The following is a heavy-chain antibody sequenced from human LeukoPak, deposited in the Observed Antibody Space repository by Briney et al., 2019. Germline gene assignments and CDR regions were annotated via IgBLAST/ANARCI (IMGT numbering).Heavy chain of an antibody. Sequence: ASVKVSCKASGYTFTGYYMHWVRQAPGQGLEWMGWINPNSGGTNYAQKFQGRVTMTRDTSISTAYMELSRLRSDDTAAYYCARSPDMYYYYYMDVWGKGTTVTVSS. D-gene: IGHD2-15*01. J-gene: IGHJ6*03. V-gene: IGHV1-2*02. CDR3: ARSPDMYYYYYMDV. CDR2: INPNSGGT. CDR1: GYTFTGYY.